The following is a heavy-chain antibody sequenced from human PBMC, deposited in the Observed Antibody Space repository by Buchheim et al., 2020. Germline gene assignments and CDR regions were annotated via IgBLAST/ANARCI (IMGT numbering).Heavy chain of an antibody. J-gene: IGHJ6*02. CDR1: GFTFSSYG. Sequence: QAQLVESGGGVVQPGRSLRLSCAASGFTFSSYGMHWVRQAPGKGLEWVAVISYDGSNKYYADSVKGRFTISRDNSKNTLYLQMNSLRAEDTAVYYCAKVKLEYQLLLCGMDVWGQGTT. D-gene: IGHD2-2*01. CDR2: ISYDGSNK. V-gene: IGHV3-30*18. CDR3: AKVKLEYQLLLCGMDV.